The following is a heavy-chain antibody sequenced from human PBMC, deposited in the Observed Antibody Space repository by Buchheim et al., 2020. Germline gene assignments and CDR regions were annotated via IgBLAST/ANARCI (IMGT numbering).Heavy chain of an antibody. CDR1: GFTFSSYG. CDR2: IWYDGSNK. V-gene: IGHV3-33*01. Sequence: QVQLVESGGGVVQPGRSLRLSCAASGFTFSSYGMHWVRQAPGKGLEWVAVIWYDGSNKYYADSVKGRFTISRNNSKNTLYLKMNSLRAEDTAVYYCARYYYGSGSYLGQLDYWGQGTL. CDR3: ARYYYGSGSYLGQLDY. D-gene: IGHD3-10*01. J-gene: IGHJ4*02.